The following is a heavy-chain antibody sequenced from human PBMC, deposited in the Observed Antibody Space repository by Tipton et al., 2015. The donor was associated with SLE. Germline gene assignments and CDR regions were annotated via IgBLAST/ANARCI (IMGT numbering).Heavy chain of an antibody. CDR3: ARGKYDFWTGSNPRFSSTWFDP. V-gene: IGHV4-34*01. J-gene: IGHJ5*02. CDR1: GGSFSGYY. Sequence: TLSLTCAVYGGSFSGYYWSWIRQPPGKGLEWIGEIYQSGNTRYNPSLKSRVTVSLDTSKNQFSLGLVSVTAADTAVYYCARGKYDFWTGSNPRFSSTWFDPWGQGTLVTVSS. CDR2: IYQSGNT. D-gene: IGHD3-3*01.